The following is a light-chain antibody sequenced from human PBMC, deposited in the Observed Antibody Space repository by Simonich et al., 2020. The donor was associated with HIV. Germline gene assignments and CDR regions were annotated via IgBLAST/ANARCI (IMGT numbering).Light chain of an antibody. CDR2: DAS. CDR1: QSVSNY. V-gene: IGKV3-11*01. CDR3: HQRSNWPPLT. Sequence: EIVLTQSPATLSLSPGERATLSCRASQSVSNYLAWYQQKPGQAPRLLIYDASNRATGIPARCSGSGSGTDFTLTISSLEPEDFAVYYCHQRSNWPPLTFGGGTKVEIK. J-gene: IGKJ4*01.